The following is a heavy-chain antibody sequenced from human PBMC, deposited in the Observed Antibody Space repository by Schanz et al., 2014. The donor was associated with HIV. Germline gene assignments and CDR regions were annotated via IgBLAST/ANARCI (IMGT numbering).Heavy chain of an antibody. D-gene: IGHD4-17*01. CDR1: GFNVSNNY. CDR2: ISSSGTYI. CDR3: AKSRGDSWPYGMDV. Sequence: VQLVESGGGLMQPGGSLRLSCAASGFNVSNNYVSWVRQAPGKGLEWVSSISSSGTYIHYADSVKGRFTISRDNAKNSLYLHMSSLRAEDTAVYYCAKSRGDSWPYGMDVWGQGTTVTVSS. J-gene: IGHJ6*02. V-gene: IGHV3-21*01.